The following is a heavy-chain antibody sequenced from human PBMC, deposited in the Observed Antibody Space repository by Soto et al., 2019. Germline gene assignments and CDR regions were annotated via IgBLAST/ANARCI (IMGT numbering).Heavy chain of an antibody. CDR1: GDSYTNFG. CDR2: ISAYNGNT. V-gene: IGHV1-18*01. CDR3: ARVAGP. Sequence: GTSVKVSCEASGDSYTNFGISWVRQAPGQGLEWMGWISAYNGNTNYAQNFQGRVTMTTDTSTSTAYMELRSLRSDDTAVYYCARVAGPWGQGTLVTVSS. J-gene: IGHJ5*02.